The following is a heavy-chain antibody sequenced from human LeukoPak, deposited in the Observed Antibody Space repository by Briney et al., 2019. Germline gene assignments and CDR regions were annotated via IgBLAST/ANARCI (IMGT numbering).Heavy chain of an antibody. CDR1: GGSISSYY. D-gene: IGHD5-18*01. CDR3: ASYSPTLSFDY. J-gene: IGHJ4*02. V-gene: IGHV4-59*08. CDR2: IYYSGST. Sequence: SETLSLTCTVSGGSISSYYWSWIRQPPGKGLEWIGYIYYSGSTNYNPSLKSRVTISVDTSKTQFSLKLSSVTAADTAVYYCASYSPTLSFDYWGQGTLVTVSS.